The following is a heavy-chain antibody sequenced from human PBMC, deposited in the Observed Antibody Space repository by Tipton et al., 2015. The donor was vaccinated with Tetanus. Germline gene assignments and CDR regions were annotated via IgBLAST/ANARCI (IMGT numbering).Heavy chain of an antibody. CDR3: ATYRSGWYNYFDY. D-gene: IGHD6-19*01. V-gene: IGHV3-74*01. Sequence: GSLRLSCATSGFTISGYWMHWVRQAPGKGLVWVSRIKTDGSATIYADSVKGRFTISRDNAKNTLYLQMNSLRDEDTAVYYCATYRSGWYNYFDYWGQGTLVTVSS. J-gene: IGHJ4*02. CDR2: IKTDGSAT. CDR1: GFTISGYW.